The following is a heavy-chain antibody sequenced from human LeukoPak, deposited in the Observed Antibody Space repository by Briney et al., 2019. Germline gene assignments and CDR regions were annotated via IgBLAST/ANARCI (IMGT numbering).Heavy chain of an antibody. CDR2: IHEDGSDK. V-gene: IGHV3-7*05. D-gene: IGHD5-24*01. CDR3: ARILRLHTPRASDI. J-gene: IGHJ3*02. Sequence: GGSLRLSCVVSGFTFSSYWMNWVRQAPGKGLEWVANIHEDGSDKYYVDSVKGRFTISRDNAQNSLFLQMNSLRAEDTALYYCARILRLHTPRASDIWGQGTMVTVSS. CDR1: GFTFSSYW.